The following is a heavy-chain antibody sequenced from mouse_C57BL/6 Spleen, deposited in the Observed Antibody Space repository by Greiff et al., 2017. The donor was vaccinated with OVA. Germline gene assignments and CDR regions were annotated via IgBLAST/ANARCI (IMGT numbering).Heavy chain of an antibody. V-gene: IGHV5-9-1*02. Sequence: EVNVVESGEGLVKPGGSLKLSCAASGFTFSSYAMSWVRQTPEKRLEWVAYISSGGDYIYYADTVKGRFTISRDNARNTLYLQMSSLKSEDTAMYYCTREDYDAVKGLDYWGQGTTLTVSS. CDR2: ISSGGDYI. CDR3: TREDYDAVKGLDY. J-gene: IGHJ2*01. D-gene: IGHD2-4*01. CDR1: GFTFSSYA.